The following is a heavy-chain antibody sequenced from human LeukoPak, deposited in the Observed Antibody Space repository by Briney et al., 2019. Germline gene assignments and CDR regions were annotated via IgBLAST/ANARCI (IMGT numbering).Heavy chain of an antibody. V-gene: IGHV1-2*02. Sequence: GASVRVSCKASGYTFTDYYIHWVRQAPGQGLEWMGWINPNSGGTNYAQKFQGRVTMTRDTSISTAYMELSRLRSDDTAVYYCAIAGYSSSWSLYYYYYMDVWGKGTTVTISS. CDR3: AIAGYSSSWSLYYYYYMDV. D-gene: IGHD6-13*01. CDR2: INPNSGGT. CDR1: GYTFTDYY. J-gene: IGHJ6*03.